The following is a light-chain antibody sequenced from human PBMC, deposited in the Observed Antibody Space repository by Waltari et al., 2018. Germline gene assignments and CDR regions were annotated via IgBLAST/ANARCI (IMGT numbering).Light chain of an antibody. Sequence: DIQLTQSPASLSAYVGDRVTITFRASQYISNYLNWYQQQPGKAPKLLIYAASNLRSGVPSRFSASASGTDFTRTINSLQPEDFATYYCQQSYTSPEVTFGGGTKME. CDR3: QQSYTSPEVT. V-gene: IGKV1-39*01. CDR2: AAS. CDR1: QYISNY. J-gene: IGKJ4*01.